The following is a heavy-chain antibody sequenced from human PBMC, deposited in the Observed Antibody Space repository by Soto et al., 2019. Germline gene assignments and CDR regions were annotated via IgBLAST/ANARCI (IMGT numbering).Heavy chain of an antibody. J-gene: IGHJ5*02. V-gene: IGHV3-21*01. CDR2: ISSSSSYI. D-gene: IGHD6-13*01. CDR1: GFTFSSYS. CDR3: ARDSSSWNNWFDP. Sequence: PGGSLRLSCAASGFTFSSYSMNWVRQAPGKGLEWVSSISSSSSYIYYADSVKGRFTISRDNAKNSLYLQMNSLRAEDTAVYYCARDSSSWNNWFDPWGQGTLVTVSS.